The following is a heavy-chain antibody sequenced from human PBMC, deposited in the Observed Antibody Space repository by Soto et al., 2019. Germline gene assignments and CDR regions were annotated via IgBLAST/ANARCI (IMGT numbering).Heavy chain of an antibody. J-gene: IGHJ4*02. CDR3: ASDIAGYCTTTTCYVGVGTAFDY. D-gene: IGHD2-2*01. CDR1: GDTFSTYA. V-gene: IGHV1-69*10. Sequence: SVKVSCKASGDTFSTYAFTWVRQAPGQGLEWMGAIISILGTPTYAQKFQGRVTITADKSTTSAYMELSSLRSEDTAVYYCASDIAGYCTTTTCYVGVGTAFDYWGQGTPVTVSS. CDR2: IISILGTP.